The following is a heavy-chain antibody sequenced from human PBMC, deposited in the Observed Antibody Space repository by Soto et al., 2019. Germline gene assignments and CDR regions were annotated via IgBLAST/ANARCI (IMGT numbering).Heavy chain of an antibody. Sequence: QLVESGGGLVQPRGSLRLSCAASGFTFSLYPVNWVRQAPGKGLEWLSYISPSNSTIYYADSVKGRFTISRDNAKNSLDLQMNGLRDDDTAVYYCARVGRGFCSSTRCYTDGFDLWGQGTVVTVST. CDR3: ARVGRGFCSSTRCYTDGFDL. CDR1: GFTFSLYP. CDR2: ISPSNSTI. J-gene: IGHJ3*01. V-gene: IGHV3-48*02. D-gene: IGHD2-2*01.